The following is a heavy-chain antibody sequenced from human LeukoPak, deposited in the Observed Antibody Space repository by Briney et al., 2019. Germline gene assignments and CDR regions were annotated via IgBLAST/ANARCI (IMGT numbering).Heavy chain of an antibody. J-gene: IGHJ4*02. D-gene: IGHD2/OR15-2a*01. CDR3: AKGQVFQCDY. V-gene: IGHV3-23*01. Sequence: GGSLRLSCAASGFTFSNSAMNWVRQAPGKGLEWVSAISGSGGSTYYANSVKGRFTISRDNSRNTLYLQMNSLRAEDTAVYYCAKGQVFQCDYWGQGTLVTVSS. CDR1: GFTFSNSA. CDR2: ISGSGGST.